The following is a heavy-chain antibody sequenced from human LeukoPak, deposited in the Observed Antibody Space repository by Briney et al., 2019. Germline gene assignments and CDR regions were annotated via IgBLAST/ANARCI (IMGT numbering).Heavy chain of an antibody. Sequence: RASVKLSCKASGYTFTNYYMHWVRQAPGQGLEWMGIINPRGGSTTSAQKFQGRVTITRDKSTRTVYMELSRLRSEDTAVYYCARGRSASPRDGFYIWGQGTMVTVSS. CDR1: GYTFTNYY. V-gene: IGHV1-46*01. CDR3: ARGRSASPRDGFYI. D-gene: IGHD3-3*01. J-gene: IGHJ3*02. CDR2: INPRGGST.